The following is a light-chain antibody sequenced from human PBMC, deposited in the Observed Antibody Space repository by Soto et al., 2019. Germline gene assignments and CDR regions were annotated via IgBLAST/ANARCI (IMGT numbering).Light chain of an antibody. CDR3: QQSYSTSPT. J-gene: IGKJ1*01. V-gene: IGKV1-39*01. Sequence: DLQMTQSPSSLSASVGDRVTITCRASQSISSYLNWYQQKPGKAPKLLIYAASSLQSGVPSRFSGSGSGTDFTLTISSLQPEDFATYYCQQSYSTSPTFGQGTKVEIK. CDR1: QSISSY. CDR2: AAS.